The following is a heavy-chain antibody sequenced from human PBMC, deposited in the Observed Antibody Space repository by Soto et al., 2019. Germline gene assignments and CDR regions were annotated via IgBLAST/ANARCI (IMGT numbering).Heavy chain of an antibody. Sequence: SETLSLTCTVSGGSISSSSYYWGWIRQPPGKGLEWIGSIYYSGSTYYNPSLRSRVTISVDTSKNQFSLKLSSVTAADTAVYYCARRYQDYSGAFDIWGQGTMVTVSS. J-gene: IGHJ3*02. CDR2: IYYSGST. CDR1: GGSISSSSYY. V-gene: IGHV4-39*01. CDR3: ARRYQDYSGAFDI. D-gene: IGHD4-4*01.